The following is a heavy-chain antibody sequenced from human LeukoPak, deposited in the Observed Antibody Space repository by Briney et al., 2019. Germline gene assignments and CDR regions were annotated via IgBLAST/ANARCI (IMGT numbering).Heavy chain of an antibody. J-gene: IGHJ4*02. CDR2: SRNRAKSYTT. V-gene: IGHV3-72*01. CDR1: GFTFSDHY. CDR3: SRDATGDH. Sequence: SGGSVRLSCGVSGFTFSDHYMDWVRQAPGKGLEWVGRSRNRAKSYTTDYAASVKGRFTISRDDSKSTLYLQMNSLETEDTAVYYCSRDATGDHWGQGTLVSVSS.